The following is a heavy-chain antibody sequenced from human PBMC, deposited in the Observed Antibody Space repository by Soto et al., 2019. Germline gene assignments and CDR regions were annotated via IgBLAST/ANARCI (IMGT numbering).Heavy chain of an antibody. Sequence: SETLSLTCAVSGGSISSGGYSWSWIRQPPGKGLEWIGYIYHSGSTYYNPSLKSRVTISVDRSKNQFSLKLSSVTAADTAVYYCARVGSGSAWFDTWGQGTLVTVSS. D-gene: IGHD3-10*01. CDR3: ARVGSGSAWFDT. CDR1: GGSISSGGYS. J-gene: IGHJ5*02. CDR2: IYHSGST. V-gene: IGHV4-30-2*01.